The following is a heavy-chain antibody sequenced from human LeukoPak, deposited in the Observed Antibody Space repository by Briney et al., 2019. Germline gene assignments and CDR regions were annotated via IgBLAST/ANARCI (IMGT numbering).Heavy chain of an antibody. Sequence: SETLSLTCAVYGGSFSGYYWSWIRQPPGKGLEWIGEINHSGSTNYNPSLKSRVTISVDTSKNQFSLKLSSVTAADTAVYYCARARGYSYCYYYYMDVWGKGTTVTVSS. CDR3: ARARGYSYCYYYYMDV. CDR2: INHSGST. CDR1: GGSFSGYY. D-gene: IGHD5-18*01. V-gene: IGHV4-34*01. J-gene: IGHJ6*03.